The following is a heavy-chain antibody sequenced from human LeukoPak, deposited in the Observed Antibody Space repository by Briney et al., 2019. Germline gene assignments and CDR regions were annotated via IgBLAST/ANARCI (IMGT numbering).Heavy chain of an antibody. CDR1: GGSITSGNYY. J-gene: IGHJ6*02. CDR2: IFYTGST. CDR3: VTRGRKYYYYYGMDV. V-gene: IGHV4-30-4*01. D-gene: IGHD5-12*01. Sequence: SETLSLTCTVSGGSITSGNYYWSWIRQPPGKGLEWIGYIFYTGSTNYSPSLKSRVSISVDTFKNQFSLKLSSVTAADTAVYYCVTRGRKYYYYYGMDVWGQGTTVTVSS.